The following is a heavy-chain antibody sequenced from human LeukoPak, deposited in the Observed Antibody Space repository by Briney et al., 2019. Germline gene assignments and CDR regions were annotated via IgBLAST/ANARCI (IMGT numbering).Heavy chain of an antibody. V-gene: IGHV6-1*01. CDR3: ARDLGTSGWYTFDF. Sequence: SQTLSVICDISGDSVSSKNGAWNWIRRSPSRGLEWLGRTYFRSKWYNEYAVSVQGRISIDPDTSKNQYSLNLYAVTPEDTAVYYCARDLGTSGWYTFDFWGQGTLVTVSS. CDR1: GDSVSSKNGA. D-gene: IGHD6-13*01. CDR2: TYFRSKWYN. J-gene: IGHJ4*02.